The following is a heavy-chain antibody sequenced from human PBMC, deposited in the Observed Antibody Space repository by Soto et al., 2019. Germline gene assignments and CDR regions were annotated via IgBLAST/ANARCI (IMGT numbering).Heavy chain of an antibody. CDR3: AKDRGYYDSSGLIDY. V-gene: IGHV3-30*18. CDR1: GFTFSSYG. D-gene: IGHD3-22*01. J-gene: IGHJ4*02. CDR2: ISYDGSNK. Sequence: ESGGGVVQPGRSLRLSCAASGFTFSSYGMHWVRQAPGKGLEWVAVISYDGSNKYYADSVKGRFTISRDNSKNTLYLQMNSLRAEDTAVYYCAKDRGYYDSSGLIDYWGQGTLVTVSS.